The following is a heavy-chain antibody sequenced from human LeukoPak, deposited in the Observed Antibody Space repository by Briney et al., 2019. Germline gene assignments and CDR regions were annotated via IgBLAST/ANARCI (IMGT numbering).Heavy chain of an antibody. J-gene: IGHJ4*02. CDR1: GYSIRSGYY. D-gene: IGHD5-18*01. CDR3: AREGAGGYSYAYFDY. CDR2: IYHSGST. Sequence: SETLSLTCTVSGYSIRSGYYWDWIRQPPGKGLEWIGNIYHSGSTYYNPSLKSRVTISLDTSKNQFSLKLSSVTAADTAVYYCAREGAGGYSYAYFDYWGQGTLVTVSS. V-gene: IGHV4-38-2*02.